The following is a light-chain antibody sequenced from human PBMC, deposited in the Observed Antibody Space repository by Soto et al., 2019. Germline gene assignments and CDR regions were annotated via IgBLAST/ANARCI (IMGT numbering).Light chain of an antibody. CDR3: QQYDNWPPYT. CDR1: QSVSSN. V-gene: IGKV3-15*01. J-gene: IGKJ2*01. Sequence: EIVMTQSPATLSVSPGERATLSCRASQSVSSNLAWYQQKPGQAPRLLIYGASMRATGVPTRFSGSGSGTECTLTISSLQSEDFAVYYCQQYDNWPPYTFGKGTKLAIK. CDR2: GAS.